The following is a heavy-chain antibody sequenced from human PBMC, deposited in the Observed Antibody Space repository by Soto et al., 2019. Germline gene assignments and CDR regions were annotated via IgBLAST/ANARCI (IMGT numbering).Heavy chain of an antibody. V-gene: IGHV5-10-1*01. J-gene: IGHJ6*02. CDR3: ARRKRGDYYYGLDV. CDR1: GYNFTSYW. D-gene: IGHD3-16*01. CDR2: IDPSDSYT. Sequence: PGESLKISCQGSGYNFTSYWINWVRQMPGKGLEWMGRIDPSDSYTNYSPSFQGHVTISADKSISTAYLHWSSLKVSDTAMYYCARRKRGDYYYGLDVRGQGTTVTVSS.